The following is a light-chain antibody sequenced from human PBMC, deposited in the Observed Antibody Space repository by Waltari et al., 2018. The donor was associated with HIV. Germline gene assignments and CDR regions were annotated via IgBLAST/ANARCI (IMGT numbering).Light chain of an antibody. CDR1: NSHLGAGSA. V-gene: IGLV1-40*01. CDR2: GDS. CDR3: QSYDNHLSGLWV. Sequence: SALTQPPSASGDPGQWLTISRTGHNSHLGAGSAVTGYRQFPGSAPHFVVYGDSIRPLGVPDRFSGSKSGVSASLAINGLQTEEEADYYCQSYDNHLSGLWVFGGGTKLTVL. J-gene: IGLJ3*02.